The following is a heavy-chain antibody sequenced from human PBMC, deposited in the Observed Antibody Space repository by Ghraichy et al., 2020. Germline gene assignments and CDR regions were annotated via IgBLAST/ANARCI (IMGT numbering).Heavy chain of an antibody. CDR1: GGSISSSSYY. Sequence: SETLSLTCTVSGGSISSSSYYWGWIRQPPGKGLEWIGSIYYSGSTYYNPSLKSRVTISVDTSKNQFSLKLSSVTAADTAVYYCARPHYDSSGYLPFYYYYYYMDVWGKGTTVTVSS. CDR2: IYYSGST. V-gene: IGHV4-39*01. D-gene: IGHD3-22*01. J-gene: IGHJ6*03. CDR3: ARPHYDSSGYLPFYYYYYYMDV.